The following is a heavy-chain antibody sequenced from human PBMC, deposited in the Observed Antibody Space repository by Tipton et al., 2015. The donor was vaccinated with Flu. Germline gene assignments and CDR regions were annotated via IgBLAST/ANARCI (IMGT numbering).Heavy chain of an antibody. Sequence: GSLRLSCAASGFTFSSYAMSWVRQAPGKGLEWVSAISGSGGSTYYADSVKGRFTISRDNSKNTLYLQMNSLRAEDTAVYYCAKYSGGDFWSYYYYGMDVWGQGTRVTVSS. J-gene: IGHJ6*02. CDR3: AKYSGGDFWSYYYYGMDV. D-gene: IGHD3-3*01. CDR1: GFTFSSYA. CDR2: ISGSGGST. V-gene: IGHV3-23*01.